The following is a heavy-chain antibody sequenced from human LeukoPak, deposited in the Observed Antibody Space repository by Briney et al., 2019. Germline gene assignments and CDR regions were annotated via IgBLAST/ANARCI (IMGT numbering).Heavy chain of an antibody. D-gene: IGHD3-10*01. J-gene: IGHJ4*02. CDR2: TNEDGSIT. Sequence: SGGSLRLSCAVSGFTFRRYWMHWVRQAPGKGLMWVSRTNEDGSITNYADSVKGRFTISRDNAENTLYLHLNSLRVEDTAIYYCAREVGGSGSYWGQGTLVTVSS. V-gene: IGHV3-74*01. CDR1: GFTFRRYW. CDR3: AREVGGSGSY.